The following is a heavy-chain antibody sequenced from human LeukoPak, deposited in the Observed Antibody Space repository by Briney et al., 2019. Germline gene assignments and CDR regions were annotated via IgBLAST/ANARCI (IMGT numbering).Heavy chain of an antibody. CDR1: GGSISSSY. J-gene: IGHJ4*02. D-gene: IGHD1-26*01. CDR2: IYYSGST. V-gene: IGHV4-59*12. CDR3: ASSKSGTYYFDY. Sequence: SETLSLTCTVSGGSISSSYWSWIRQPPGKGLEWIGYIYYSGSTNYNPSLKSRVTISVDTSKNQFSLKLSSVAAADTAMYYCASSKSGTYYFDYWGQGTLVTVSS.